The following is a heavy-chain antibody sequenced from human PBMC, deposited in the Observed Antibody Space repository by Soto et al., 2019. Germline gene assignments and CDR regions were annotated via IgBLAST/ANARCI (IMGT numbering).Heavy chain of an antibody. Sequence: LRLSCVASGFTFDDYAMHCVRQVPGKGLEWVSGIGWNSRNLAYADSVRGRFTISRDNAENSLSLQMNRLRPEDTALYYCAKAPSANWFGEYCLDSWGQGSLVTVSS. CDR1: GFTFDDYA. CDR2: IGWNSRNL. CDR3: AKAPSANWFGEYCLDS. V-gene: IGHV3-9*01. D-gene: IGHD3-10*01. J-gene: IGHJ4*02.